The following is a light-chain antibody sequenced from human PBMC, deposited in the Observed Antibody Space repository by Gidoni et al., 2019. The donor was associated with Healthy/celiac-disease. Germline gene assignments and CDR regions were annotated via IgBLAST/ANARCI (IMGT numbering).Light chain of an antibody. J-gene: IGKJ2*01. V-gene: IGKV3-20*01. CDR3: QQYGSSPPYT. Sequence: EIVWTQSPGTLSLSPGKRATLSCRASQSVSSSYLAWYQQKPGQAPRLLIYGASSRATGIPDRFSGSGSGTDFTLTISRLEPEDFAVYYCQQYGSSPPYTFGQGTKLEIK. CDR2: GAS. CDR1: QSVSSSY.